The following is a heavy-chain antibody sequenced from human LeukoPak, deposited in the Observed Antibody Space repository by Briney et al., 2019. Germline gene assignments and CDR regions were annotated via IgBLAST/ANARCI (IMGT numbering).Heavy chain of an antibody. J-gene: IGHJ6*04. Sequence: PSQTLSLTCTVSGGSISSGDSYWSWIRQPPGKGLEWIGYIYYSGSTYYNQSLKSRVTISVDTSKNQFSLKLSSVTAADTAVYYCARESLYYDILTGYYNYYGMDVWGKGTTVTVSS. CDR3: ARESLYYDILTGYYNYYGMDV. V-gene: IGHV4-30-4*01. CDR1: GGSISSGDSY. CDR2: IYYSGST. D-gene: IGHD3-9*01.